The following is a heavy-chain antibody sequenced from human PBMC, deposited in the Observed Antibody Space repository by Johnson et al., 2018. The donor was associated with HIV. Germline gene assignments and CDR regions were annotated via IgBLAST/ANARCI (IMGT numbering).Heavy chain of an antibody. Sequence: VQLLESGGGVVQPGRSLRLSCAASGFTFSSYGMHWVRQAPGKGLEWVAGVSYDGSNKDYADSEKGRFTISRDNSKNTLFLQMNSLRAEDTAVYYCAAHFTGYSSSWYSAFDLWGQGTVVTVSS. J-gene: IGHJ3*01. CDR1: GFTFSSYG. V-gene: IGHV3-30*03. CDR3: AAHFTGYSSSWYSAFDL. D-gene: IGHD6-13*01. CDR2: VSYDGSNK.